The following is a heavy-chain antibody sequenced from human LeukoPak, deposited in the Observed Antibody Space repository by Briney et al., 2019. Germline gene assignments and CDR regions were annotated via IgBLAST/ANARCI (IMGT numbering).Heavy chain of an antibody. CDR1: GYTFTGYY. V-gene: IGHV1-2*02. CDR2: INPNSGGT. D-gene: IGHD6-19*01. Sequence: ASVKVSCKASGYTFTGYYMHWVRQAPGQGLEWMGWINPNSGGTNYAQKFQGRVTMTRDTSISTAYMELSRLRSDDTAVYYCATPVAGIDRDLDVFDIWGQGTMVTVSS. CDR3: ATPVAGIDRDLDVFDI. J-gene: IGHJ3*02.